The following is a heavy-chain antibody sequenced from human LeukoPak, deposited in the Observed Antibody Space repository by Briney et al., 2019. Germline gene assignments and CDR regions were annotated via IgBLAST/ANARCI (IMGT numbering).Heavy chain of an antibody. CDR1: GFTFSSYA. D-gene: IGHD6-19*01. CDR3: AKKYGVTVYGSGLNYFDY. CDR2: IGGSGSRT. Sequence: PGGSLRLPCAASGFTFSSYAMSWVRQAPGKSLEWVSGIGGSGSRTYYAGSVKGRFTISRDNSKNTLYLQMNSLRAEDTAIYYCAKKYGVTVYGSGLNYFDYWGQGTLVTVSS. J-gene: IGHJ4*02. V-gene: IGHV3-23*01.